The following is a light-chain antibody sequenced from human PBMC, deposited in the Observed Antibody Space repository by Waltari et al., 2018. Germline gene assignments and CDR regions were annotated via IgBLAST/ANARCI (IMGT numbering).Light chain of an antibody. CDR3: SSYAGSNNLV. CDR2: EVT. V-gene: IGLV2-8*01. J-gene: IGLJ2*01. Sequence: QSALTQPPSASGSPGQSVTIPCPATSSAVGDSVSWYQQHPGKAPKLMISEVTKRPSGVPDRFSGSKSGNTASLTVSGLQAEDEADYYCSSYAGSNNLVFGGGTKLTVL. CDR1: SSAVGDS.